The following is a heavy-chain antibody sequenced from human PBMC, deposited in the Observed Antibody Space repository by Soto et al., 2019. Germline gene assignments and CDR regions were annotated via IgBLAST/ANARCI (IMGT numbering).Heavy chain of an antibody. CDR3: ARAEAYISSWYAMDV. V-gene: IGHV1-18*01. J-gene: IGHJ6*02. CDR2: ISGYNGNT. D-gene: IGHD6-13*01. Sequence: QAQLVQSGAEVKKPGASVRVSCKASGYIFSTFGITWVRQAPGQGLAWVGWISGYNGNTDDGRKLQGRVNMTIDASTSTAYMDLRSLRSDDTAVYYCARAEAYISSWYAMDVWGQETTVTVSS. CDR1: GYIFSTFG.